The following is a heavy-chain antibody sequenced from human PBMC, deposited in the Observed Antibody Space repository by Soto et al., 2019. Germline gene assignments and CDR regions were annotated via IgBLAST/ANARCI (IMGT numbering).Heavy chain of an antibody. J-gene: IGHJ5*02. CDR1: GGSISSGGYY. V-gene: IGHV4-31*03. CDR3: ASLGEYCSGGSCYGWFDP. D-gene: IGHD2-15*01. CDR2: IYYSGST. Sequence: SETLSLTCTVSGGSISSGGYYLSWIRQHPGKGLEWIGYIYYSGSTYYNPSLKSRVTISVDTSKNQFSLKLSSVTAADTAVYYCASLGEYCSGGSCYGWFDPWGQGTLVTVSS.